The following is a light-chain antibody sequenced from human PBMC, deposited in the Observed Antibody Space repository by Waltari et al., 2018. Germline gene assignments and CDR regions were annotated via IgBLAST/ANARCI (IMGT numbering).Light chain of an antibody. CDR1: ETISNW. CDR3: QQYTSGT. CDR2: KAS. V-gene: IGKV1-5*03. Sequence: DIQMTQSPSTLSASVGDRVTITCRASETISNWLAWYQQKPGKAPKLLIYKASDFESGVPSRVSGSGSGAEFSLTISSLQPDDFATYYCQQYTSGTFGGGTKVELK. J-gene: IGKJ4*01.